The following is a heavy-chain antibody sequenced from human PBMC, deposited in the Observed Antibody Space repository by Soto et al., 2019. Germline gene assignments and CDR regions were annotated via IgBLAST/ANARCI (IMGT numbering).Heavy chain of an antibody. D-gene: IGHD4-17*01. CDR2: IYYSGST. J-gene: IGHJ5*02. V-gene: IGHV4-39*01. Sequence: QLQLQESGPGLVKPSETLSLTCTVSGGSISSSSYYWGWIRQPPGKGLEWIGSIYYSGSTYYSPSLRRRVTRSVDTSKNQFSLKLNAVTAADTAVYYCARRNDYVGFDPWGQGTLVTVSS. CDR3: ARRNDYVGFDP. CDR1: GGSISSSSYY.